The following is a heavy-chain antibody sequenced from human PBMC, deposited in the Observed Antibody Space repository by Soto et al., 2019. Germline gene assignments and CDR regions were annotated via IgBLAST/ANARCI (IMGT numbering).Heavy chain of an antibody. D-gene: IGHD1-1*01. CDR2: IYYSGST. J-gene: IGHJ6*02. V-gene: IGHV4-39*01. CDR1: GGSISSSSYY. Sequence: SETLSLTCTVSGGSISSSSYYWGWIRQPPGKGLEWIGSIYYSGSTYYNPSLKSRVTISVDTSKNQFSLKLSSVTAADTAVYYCARYLLEPHYYYGMDVWGQGTTVTVSS. CDR3: ARYLLEPHYYYGMDV.